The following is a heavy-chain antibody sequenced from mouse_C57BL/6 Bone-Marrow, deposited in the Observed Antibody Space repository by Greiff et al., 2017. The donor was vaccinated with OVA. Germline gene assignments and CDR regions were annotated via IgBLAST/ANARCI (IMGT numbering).Heavy chain of an antibody. V-gene: IGHV1-64*01. D-gene: IGHD2-4*01. CDR2: IHPNSGST. CDR1: GYTFTSYW. J-gene: IGHJ3*01. CDR3: AREGNDYDGFAY. Sequence: VQLQQPGAELVKPGASVKLSCKASGYTFTSYWMHWVKQRPGQGLEWIGMIHPNSGSTNYNEKFKSKATLTVDKSSSTAYMQLSSLTSEDSAVYYCAREGNDYDGFAYWGQGTLVTVSA.